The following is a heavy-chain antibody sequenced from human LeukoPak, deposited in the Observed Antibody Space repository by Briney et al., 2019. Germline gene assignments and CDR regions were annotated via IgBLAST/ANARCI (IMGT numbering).Heavy chain of an antibody. CDR2: MNPNSGNT. J-gene: IGHJ3*02. D-gene: IGHD3-22*01. V-gene: IGHV1-8*03. CDR3: ARMKSSGYSDDAFDI. Sequence: ASVKVSCKASGYTFTSYYMHWVRQATGQGLEWMGWMNPNSGNTGYAQKFQGRVTITRNTSISTAYMELSSLRSEDTAVYYCARMKSSGYSDDAFDIWGQGTMVTVSS. CDR1: GYTFTSYY.